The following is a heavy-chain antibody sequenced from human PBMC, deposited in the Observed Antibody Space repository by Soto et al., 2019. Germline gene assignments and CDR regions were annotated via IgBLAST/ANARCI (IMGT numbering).Heavy chain of an antibody. CDR3: ATPTSTEDYYYGMDV. CDR2: IYYSGST. CDR1: GCSISSGDYY. J-gene: IGHJ6*02. D-gene: IGHD1-26*01. V-gene: IGHV4-30-4*01. Sequence: QVQLQESGPGLVKPSQTLSLTCTVSGCSISSGDYYWSWIRQPPGKGLEWIGYIYYSGSTYYNPSIKSRVTISVDTSKNQSSLKLSSVTAADTAVYYCATPTSTEDYYYGMDVWGQGTTVTVSS.